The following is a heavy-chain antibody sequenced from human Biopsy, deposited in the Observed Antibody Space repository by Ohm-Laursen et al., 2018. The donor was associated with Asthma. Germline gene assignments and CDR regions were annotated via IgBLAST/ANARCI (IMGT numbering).Heavy chain of an antibody. CDR1: GFTFDDYG. CDR2: ISWNSGSI. D-gene: IGHD2-21*01. J-gene: IGHJ4*02. CDR3: AKATLGDIGKDY. V-gene: IGHV3-9*01. Sequence: SLRLSCAASGFTFDDYGMHWVRQAPGKGLEWVSGISWNSGSIGYADSVKGRFTISRDKAKNSLYLQMNSLRVEDTALYYCAKATLGDIGKDYWGQGTLVTVSS.